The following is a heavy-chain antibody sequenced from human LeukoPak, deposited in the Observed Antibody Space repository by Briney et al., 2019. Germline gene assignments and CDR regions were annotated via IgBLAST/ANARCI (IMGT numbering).Heavy chain of an antibody. Sequence: SVKVSCKASGGTFSSYTISWVRQAPGQGLEWMGRIIPILGIANYAQKFQGRVTITRDTSASTAYMELSSLRSEDTAVYYCARDYGGYSSFFDYWGQGTLVTVSS. CDR3: ARDYGGYSSFFDY. CDR2: IIPILGIA. J-gene: IGHJ4*02. D-gene: IGHD5-18*01. CDR1: GGTFSSYT. V-gene: IGHV1-69*04.